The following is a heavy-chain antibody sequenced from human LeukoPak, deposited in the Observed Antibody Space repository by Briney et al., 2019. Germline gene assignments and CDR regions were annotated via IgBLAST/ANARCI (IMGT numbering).Heavy chain of an antibody. CDR2: IIPIFGTA. CDR1: GGTFSSYA. V-gene: IGHV1-69*01. Sequence: SMKVSCKASGGTFSSYAISWVRQAPGQGLEWMGGIIPIFGTANYAQKFQGRVTITADESTSTAYMELSSLRSEDTAVNYCASLYSGSYYFDYWGQGTLVTVSS. CDR3: ASLYSGSYYFDY. J-gene: IGHJ4*02. D-gene: IGHD1-26*01.